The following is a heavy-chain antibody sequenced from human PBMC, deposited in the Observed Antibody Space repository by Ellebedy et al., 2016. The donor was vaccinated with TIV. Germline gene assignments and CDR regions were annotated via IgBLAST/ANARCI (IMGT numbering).Heavy chain of an antibody. J-gene: IGHJ3*01. CDR1: GGSISSSDW. CDR3: ARVADTAVPL. V-gene: IGHV4-4*02. CDR2: IDHSGTT. Sequence: SETLSLXXAVSGGSISSSDWWSWVRQPPGKGLQWIGEIDHSGTTNYNPSLKSRVTISVDKSRNQFSLKLSSVIAADTAVYYCARVADTAVPLWGQGTMVTVSS. D-gene: IGHD5-18*01.